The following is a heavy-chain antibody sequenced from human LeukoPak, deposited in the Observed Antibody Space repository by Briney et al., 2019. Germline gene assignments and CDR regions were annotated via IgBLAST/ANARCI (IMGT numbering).Heavy chain of an antibody. CDR1: GYTFTSYG. V-gene: IGHV1-18*01. Sequence: ASVKVSCKASGYTFTSYGISWVRQAPGQGLEWMGWISAYNGNTNYAQKLQGRVTMTTDTSTSTAYMELRSLRSDDTAVYYCAREGGTMVRGVMTWFDAWGQGTLVTVSS. CDR3: AREGGTMVRGVMTWFDA. J-gene: IGHJ5*02. CDR2: ISAYNGNT. D-gene: IGHD3-10*01.